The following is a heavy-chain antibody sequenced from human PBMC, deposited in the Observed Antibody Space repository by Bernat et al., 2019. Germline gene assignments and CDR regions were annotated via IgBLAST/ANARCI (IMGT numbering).Heavy chain of an antibody. D-gene: IGHD3-10*01. Sequence: EVQLLESGGGLVQPGGSLRLSCAASGFTFSSYVMSWVRQAPGKGLEWVSAISGSGGSTYYADSVKGRFTISRDNSKNTLYLQMNSLRAEDTAVYYCAKDQKWFGELWLYYFDYWGQGTLVTVSS. V-gene: IGHV3-23*01. CDR2: ISGSGGST. CDR3: AKDQKWFGELWLYYFDY. J-gene: IGHJ4*02. CDR1: GFTFSSYV.